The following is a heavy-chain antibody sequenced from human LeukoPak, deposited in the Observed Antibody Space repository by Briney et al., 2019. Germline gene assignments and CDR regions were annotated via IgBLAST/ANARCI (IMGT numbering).Heavy chain of an antibody. CDR3: ARDLGPTYYYDSSGYYPTPLENYYYYYGMDV. Sequence: PGGSLRLSCAASGFTFSSYAMHWVRQAPGKGLEWVAVISYDGSNKYYADSVKGRFTISRDNSKNTLYLQMNSLRAEDTAVYYRARDLGPTYYYDSSGYYPTPLENYYYYYGMDVWGQGTTVTVSS. J-gene: IGHJ6*02. D-gene: IGHD3-22*01. V-gene: IGHV3-30-3*01. CDR2: ISYDGSNK. CDR1: GFTFSSYA.